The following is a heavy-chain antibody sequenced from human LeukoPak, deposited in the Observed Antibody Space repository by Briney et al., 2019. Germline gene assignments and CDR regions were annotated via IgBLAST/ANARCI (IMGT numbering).Heavy chain of an antibody. Sequence: ASVKVSCKASGYTFTSYYMHWVRQAPGQGLEWMRIINPSGGSTSYAQKFQGRVTMTRDTSTSTVYMELSSLRSEDTAVYYCARSGYCSGGSCHTFDYWGQGTLVTVSS. J-gene: IGHJ4*02. CDR3: ARSGYCSGGSCHTFDY. V-gene: IGHV1-46*01. CDR2: INPSGGST. D-gene: IGHD2-15*01. CDR1: GYTFTSYY.